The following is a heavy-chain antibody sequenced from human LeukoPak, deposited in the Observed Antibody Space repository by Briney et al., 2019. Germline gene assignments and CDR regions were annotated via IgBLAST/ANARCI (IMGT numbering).Heavy chain of an antibody. CDR2: IKQDGSEN. J-gene: IGHJ3*02. CDR1: GFTFGNYW. D-gene: IGHD3-9*01. CDR3: ATYWRHFDWLLSDI. V-gene: IGHV3-7*05. Sequence: GGSLRLSCEASGFTFGNYWMTWVRQAPGKGLEGVANIKQDGSENHYVDSVKGRFTISRDNAKNSLYLQMNSLRAEDTAVYYFATYWRHFDWLLSDIWGLGTMVTVSS.